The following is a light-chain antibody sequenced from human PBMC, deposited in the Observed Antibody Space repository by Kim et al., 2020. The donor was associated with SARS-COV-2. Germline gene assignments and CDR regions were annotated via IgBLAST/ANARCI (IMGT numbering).Light chain of an antibody. J-gene: IGKJ4*01. CDR1: QDIGND. CDR2: GSS. Sequence: AIQMTQSPSSLSASVGDRVTIPCRASQDIGNDLSWYQQKPGKAPKLLIYGSSTLQSGVPSRFSGSGSGTDFTLTISSLQPEDFATYYCLQDYNYPFTFGGWTKVDIK. CDR3: LQDYNYPFT. V-gene: IGKV1-6*01.